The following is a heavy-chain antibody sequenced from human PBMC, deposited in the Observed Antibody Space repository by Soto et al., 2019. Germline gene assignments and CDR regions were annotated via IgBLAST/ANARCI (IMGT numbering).Heavy chain of an antibody. D-gene: IGHD3-10*01. CDR1: GYTFTDLD. V-gene: IGHV1-8*02. J-gene: IGHJ4*02. CDR3: ARGINAGVDY. Sequence: QVQLVESGAEVKQPGASVKVSCKASGYTFTDLDINWVRQTTEQGLEWMGWMRPNTGHSGLAQKLQGRLTLTGDTSINTAYMALSSVRSEDTAIYYCARGINAGVDYWGQGTPVTVSS. CDR2: MRPNTGHS.